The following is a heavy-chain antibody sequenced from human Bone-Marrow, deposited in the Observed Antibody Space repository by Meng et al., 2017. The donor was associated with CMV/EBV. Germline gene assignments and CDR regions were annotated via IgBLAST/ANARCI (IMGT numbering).Heavy chain of an antibody. J-gene: IGHJ5*02. CDR1: GYTFTGYY. V-gene: IGHV1-2*02. CDR2: INPNSGGA. Sequence: ASVKVSCKASGYTFTGYYMHWVRQAPGQGLEWMGWINPNSGGANYAQKFQGRVTMTRDTSISTAYMELSRLRSDDTAVFYCARVYCSTTSCYSLDPWGHGTLVTVSS. D-gene: IGHD2-2*02. CDR3: ARVYCSTTSCYSLDP.